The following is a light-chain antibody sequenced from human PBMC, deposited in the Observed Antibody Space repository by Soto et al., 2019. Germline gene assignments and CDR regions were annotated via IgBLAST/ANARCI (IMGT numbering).Light chain of an antibody. CDR2: AAS. CDR3: QQSYSTPYT. CDR1: QSISSY. J-gene: IGKJ2*01. Sequence: DIQMTQSPSSLSASIGDRVTITCRASQSISSYLNWYQQKPGKAPKLLIYAASSLQSGVPSRFSGSRAGTDFTLTISSLQPEDFATYYCQQSYSTPYTFVQGTNLEIK. V-gene: IGKV1-39*01.